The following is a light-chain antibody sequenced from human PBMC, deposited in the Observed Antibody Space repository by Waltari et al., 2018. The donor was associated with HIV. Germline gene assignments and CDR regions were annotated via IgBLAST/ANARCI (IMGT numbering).Light chain of an antibody. J-gene: IGLJ2*01. Sequence: VVTQEPSLTVSPGDTVTLSCASFIGTVSRIHFPYWFQLKPGQAPRTPIYDLEKRHPLTPGRFSGSLDGGRAILTLSGALPEDEAEYFCLLSYNGVRFFGGGTTLTV. CDR3: LLSYNGVRF. V-gene: IGLV7-46*01. CDR1: IGTVSRIHF. CDR2: DLE.